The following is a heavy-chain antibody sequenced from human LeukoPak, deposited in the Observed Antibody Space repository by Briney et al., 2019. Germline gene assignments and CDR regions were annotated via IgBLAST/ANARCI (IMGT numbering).Heavy chain of an antibody. D-gene: IGHD2-2*01. CDR1: GFTLDDYG. CDR2: INWNGSST. V-gene: IGHV3-20*04. J-gene: IGHJ6*03. Sequence: GGSLRLSCAASGFTLDDYGMRWVRQAPGKGLEWVSGINWNGSSTGYADSVKGRFTISRDNAKNSLYLQMNSLRAEDTALYYCWRVSRARNYCYYYYMDVGAKGTTVSVS. CDR3: WRVSRARNYCYYYYMDV.